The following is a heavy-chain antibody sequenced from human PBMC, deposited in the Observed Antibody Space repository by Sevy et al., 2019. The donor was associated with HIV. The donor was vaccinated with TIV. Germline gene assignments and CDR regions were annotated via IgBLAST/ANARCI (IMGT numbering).Heavy chain of an antibody. D-gene: IGHD1-7*01. CDR2: ISGSCGLT. CDR3: AKPNWNFRADWFDT. J-gene: IGHJ5*02. V-gene: IGHV3-23*01. CDR1: GLTSGAFA. Sequence: GSLRLSCKVTGLTSGAFAMSWVRQTPGKGLEWISSISGSCGLTHYADSVKGRFTISRDKSKGTVDLEMNSLRGDDTAVYYCAKPNWNFRADWFDTWGQGTLVTVSS.